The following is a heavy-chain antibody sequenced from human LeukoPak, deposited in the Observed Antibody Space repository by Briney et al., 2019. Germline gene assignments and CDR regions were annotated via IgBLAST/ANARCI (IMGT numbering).Heavy chain of an antibody. CDR3: ARHGPVRGVIGY. V-gene: IGHV4-39*01. Sequence: SETLSLTCTVSGGSISSSSYYWGWIRQPPGKGLEWIGSIYYSGSTYYNPSLKSRVTISVDTSKNQFSLKLSSVTAADTAVYYCARHGPVRGVIGYWGQGTLVTVSS. CDR2: IYYSGST. J-gene: IGHJ4*02. D-gene: IGHD3-10*01. CDR1: GGSISSSSYY.